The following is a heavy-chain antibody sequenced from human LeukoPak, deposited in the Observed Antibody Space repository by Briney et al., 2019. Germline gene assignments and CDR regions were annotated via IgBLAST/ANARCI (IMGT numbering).Heavy chain of an antibody. CDR2: IYTSGST. CDR3: ARASHYYYGTSGYFDY. CDR1: GGSISSYY. V-gene: IGHV4-4*07. J-gene: IGHJ4*02. D-gene: IGHD3-22*01. Sequence: PSETLSLTCTVSGGSISSYYWSWIRQPAGKGLEWVGHIYTSGSTNYNPSLKSRVTMSVDTSKNQFSLKLSSVTAADTAVYYCARASHYYYGTSGYFDYWGQGTLVTVSS.